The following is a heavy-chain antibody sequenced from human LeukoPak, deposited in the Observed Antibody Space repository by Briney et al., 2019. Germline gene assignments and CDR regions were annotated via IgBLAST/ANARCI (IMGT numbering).Heavy chain of an antibody. J-gene: IGHJ2*01. V-gene: IGHV4-38-2*01. CDR1: GFSISSGHY. D-gene: IGHD3-3*01. CDR3: ARARVVHYNFRSGPHWYFDV. CDR2: ISHSGNT. Sequence: PSETLSLTCAVSGFSISSGHYRAWIRQSPGKGLEWIGTISHSGNTYYNSSLKSRLAVSVDTSRNHFSLNLSSLTAADTAVYHCARARVVHYNFRSGPHWYFDVWGRGTLVTVSS.